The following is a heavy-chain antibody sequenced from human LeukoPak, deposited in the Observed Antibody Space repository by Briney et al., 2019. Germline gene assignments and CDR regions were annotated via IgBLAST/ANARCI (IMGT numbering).Heavy chain of an antibody. D-gene: IGHD3-9*01. J-gene: IGHJ5*02. CDR1: GFTVSSNY. V-gene: IGHV3-53*01. CDR3: ARSSALRYFDP. CDR2: IYSGGST. Sequence: PGGSLRLSCAASGFTVSSNYMSWVRQAPGKGLEWVSVIYSGGSTYYADSVKGRFTISRDNSKNTLYLQMNSLRAEDTAVYYCARSSALRYFDPWGQGTLVTVSS.